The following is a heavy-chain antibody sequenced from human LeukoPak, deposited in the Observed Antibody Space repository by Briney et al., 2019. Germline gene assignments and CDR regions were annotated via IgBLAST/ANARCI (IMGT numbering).Heavy chain of an antibody. V-gene: IGHV3-33*01. Sequence: GGSLRLSCAASGFIFSSYGMHWVRQAPGKGLEWVAVIWYDGSNKYYADSVKGRFTISRDNSKNTLYLQMNSLRAEDTAVYYCASPYDSSGYYDDAFDIWGQGTMVTVSS. CDR2: IWYDGSNK. D-gene: IGHD3-22*01. J-gene: IGHJ3*02. CDR3: ASPYDSSGYYDDAFDI. CDR1: GFIFSSYG.